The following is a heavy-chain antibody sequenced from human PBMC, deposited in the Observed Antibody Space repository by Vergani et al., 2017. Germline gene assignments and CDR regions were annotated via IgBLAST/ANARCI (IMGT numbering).Heavy chain of an antibody. CDR2: ITPIFGTA. CDR3: ARMIVGNYYYYGMDV. Sequence: QVQLVQSGAEVKKPGSSVKVSCKASGGTFSSYAISWVRQAPGQGLEWMGRITPIFGTANYAQKFQGRVTITADESTSTAYMELSSLRSEDTAVYYCARMIVGNYYYYGMDVWGQGTTVTVSS. J-gene: IGHJ6*02. D-gene: IGHD7-27*01. V-gene: IGHV1-69*13. CDR1: GGTFSSYA.